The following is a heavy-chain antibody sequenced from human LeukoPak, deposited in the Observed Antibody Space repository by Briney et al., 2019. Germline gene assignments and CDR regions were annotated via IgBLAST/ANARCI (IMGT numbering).Heavy chain of an antibody. CDR3: ASISDYGDYGDVDY. CDR1: GFTFSSYA. D-gene: IGHD4-17*01. V-gene: IGHV3-23*01. J-gene: IGHJ4*02. CDR2: ISGSGGST. Sequence: GGSLRLSCAASGFTFSSYAMSWVRQAPGKGLEWVSAISGSGGSTYYADSVKGRFTISRDNSKNTLYLQMNSLRAEDTAVYYCASISDYGDYGDVDYWGQGTLVTVSS.